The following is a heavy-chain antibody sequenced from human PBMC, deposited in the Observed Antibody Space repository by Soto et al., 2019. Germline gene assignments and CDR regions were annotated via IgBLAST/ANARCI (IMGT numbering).Heavy chain of an antibody. D-gene: IGHD2-2*02. CDR3: ARDQIVVVPAAIRYYYGMDV. Sequence: VASVKVSCKASGYTFTGYYMHWVRQAPGQGLEWMGWINPNSGGTNYAQKFQGRVAMTRDTSISTAYMELSRLRSDDTAVYYCARDQIVVVPAAIRYYYGMDVWGQGTTVTVSS. J-gene: IGHJ6*02. CDR1: GYTFTGYY. V-gene: IGHV1-2*02. CDR2: INPNSGGT.